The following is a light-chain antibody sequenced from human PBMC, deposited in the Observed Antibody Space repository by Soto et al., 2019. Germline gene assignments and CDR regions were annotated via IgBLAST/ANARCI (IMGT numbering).Light chain of an antibody. Sequence: QSALTQPAYVSGSPGQSITISCSGTSSDVGGYNYVSWYQQHPGKAPKLMIYDVSNRPSGVSNRFSGSKSGNTASLTISGLQAEDEADYYCSSYTRRSIPNYVFGNGNKVTVL. CDR1: SSDVGGYNY. CDR3: SSYTRRSIPNYV. J-gene: IGLJ1*01. CDR2: DVS. V-gene: IGLV2-14*01.